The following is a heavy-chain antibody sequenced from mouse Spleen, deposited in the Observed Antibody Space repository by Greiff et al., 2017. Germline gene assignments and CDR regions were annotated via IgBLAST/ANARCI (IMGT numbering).Heavy chain of an antibody. D-gene: IGHD1-1*01. CDR2: ISSGGGST. CDR3: ARDHGSSYFDY. Sequence: EVKLVESGGGLVKPGGSLKLSCAASGFTFSSYYMSWVRQTPEKRLEWVATISSGGGSTYYPDSVKGRFTISRDNAKNTLYLQMSSLNSEDTAVYYCARDHGSSYFDYWGQGTTLTVSS. CDR1: GFTFSSYY. J-gene: IGHJ2*01. V-gene: IGHV5-6-4*01.